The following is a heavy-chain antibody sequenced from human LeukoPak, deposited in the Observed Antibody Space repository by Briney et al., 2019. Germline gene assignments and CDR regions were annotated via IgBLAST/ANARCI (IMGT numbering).Heavy chain of an antibody. CDR2: ISSSGRSD. J-gene: IGHJ3*02. CDR3: ARDALIGVAGTDACDM. CDR1: GFTFSLYE. V-gene: IGHV3-48*03. D-gene: IGHD6-19*01. Sequence: GGSLRLSCAASGFTFSLYEMNWVRQAPGKGLEWVAYISSSGRSDLYADSVKGRFSISRDNVNDLVHLEMNSLRGEDTAVCYCARDALIGVAGTDACDMWGEGTVVIVAS.